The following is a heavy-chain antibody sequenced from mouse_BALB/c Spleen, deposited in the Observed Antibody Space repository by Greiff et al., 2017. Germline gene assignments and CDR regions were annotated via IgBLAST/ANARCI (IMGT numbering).Heavy chain of an antibody. J-gene: IGHJ4*01. CDR2: ISDGGSYT. Sequence: EVMLVESGGGLVKPGGSLKLSCAASGFTFSDYYMYWVRQTPEKRLEWVATISDGGSYTYYPDSVKGRFTISRDNAKNNLYLQMSSLKSEDTAMYYCARDLGYYAMDYWGQGTSVTVSS. CDR3: ARDLGYYAMDY. V-gene: IGHV5-4*02. CDR1: GFTFSDYY.